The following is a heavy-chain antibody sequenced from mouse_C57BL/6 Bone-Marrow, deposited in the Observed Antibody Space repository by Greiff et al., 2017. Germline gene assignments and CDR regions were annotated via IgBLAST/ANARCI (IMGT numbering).Heavy chain of an antibody. CDR3: ARDYPSCLAY. CDR1: GYTFTSYW. D-gene: IGHD1-1*02. CDR2: NDPNSGRT. Sequence: QVQLQQPGAELVKPGASVKLSCKASGYTFTSYWMPWVKQRPGRGLEWIGRNDPNSGRTKYNEKFKSKATLAVDKPSSTDYMQLRSLTSEDSAVYYCARDYPSCLAYWGQGTLVTVSA. J-gene: IGHJ3*01. V-gene: IGHV1-72*01.